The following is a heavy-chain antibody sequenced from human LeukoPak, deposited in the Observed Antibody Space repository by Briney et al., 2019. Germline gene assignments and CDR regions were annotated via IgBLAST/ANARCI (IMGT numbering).Heavy chain of an antibody. CDR1: GFTVSSNY. CDR2: IYSGGST. J-gene: IGHJ3*02. Sequence: PGGSLRLSCAASGFTVSSNYMSWVRQAPGKGLEWVSVIYSGGSTYYADSVKGRFTISRDNSKNTLYLQMNSLRAEDTAVYYCARGMYSSGWTLVAFDIWGQGTMVTVSS. V-gene: IGHV3-53*01. D-gene: IGHD6-19*01. CDR3: ARGMYSSGWTLVAFDI.